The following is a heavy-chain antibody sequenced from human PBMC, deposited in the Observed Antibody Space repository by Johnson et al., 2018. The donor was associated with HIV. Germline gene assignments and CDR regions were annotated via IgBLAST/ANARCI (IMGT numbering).Heavy chain of an antibody. CDR1: GFTFSNAW. CDR3: ARVVGDTTGGRAFDI. Sequence: EVQLVESGGGLVKPGGSLRLSCAASGFTFSNAWMSWVRQAPGKGLEWVGRIKSKTDGGTTDYAAPVKGRFTISRDDSKNTLYLQMNSLRAEDTAVYYCARVVGDTTGGRAFDIWGQGTMVTVSS. V-gene: IGHV3-15*05. D-gene: IGHD1-26*01. J-gene: IGHJ3*02. CDR2: IKSKTDGGTT.